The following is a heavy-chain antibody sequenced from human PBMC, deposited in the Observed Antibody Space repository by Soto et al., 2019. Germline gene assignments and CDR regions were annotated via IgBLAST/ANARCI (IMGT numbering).Heavy chain of an antibody. J-gene: IGHJ4*02. Sequence: SETLSLTCTVSGGSISSSSYYWGWIRQPPGKGLEWIGSIYYSGSTYYNPSLKSRVTISVDTSKNQFSLKLSSVTAADTAVYYCARHVQWLRLGGLDYWGQGTLVTVSA. V-gene: IGHV4-39*01. CDR3: ARHVQWLRLGGLDY. CDR1: GGSISSSSYY. CDR2: IYYSGST. D-gene: IGHD5-12*01.